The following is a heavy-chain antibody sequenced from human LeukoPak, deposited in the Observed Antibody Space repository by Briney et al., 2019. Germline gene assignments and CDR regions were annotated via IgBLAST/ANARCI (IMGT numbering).Heavy chain of an antibody. CDR3: TTTYYYDSSGYFEDDY. J-gene: IGHJ4*02. D-gene: IGHD3-22*01. CDR2: IKSKTDGGTT. Sequence: GGSLRLSCAATGLSVSSNFMSWVRQAPGKGLEWVGRIKSKTDGGTTDYAAPVKGRFTISRDDSKNTLYLQMHSLKTEDTAVYYCTTTYYYDSSGYFEDDYWGQGTLVTVSS. V-gene: IGHV3-15*01. CDR1: GLSVSSNF.